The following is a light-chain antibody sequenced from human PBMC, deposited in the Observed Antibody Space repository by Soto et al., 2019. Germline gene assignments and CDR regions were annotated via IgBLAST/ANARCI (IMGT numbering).Light chain of an antibody. CDR3: QQSYSTRYT. V-gene: IGKV1-39*01. J-gene: IGKJ2*01. Sequence: DIQMTQSPSSLSASVGDRVTITCRASQTISRYLNWYQQKPGKAPKILMYAASNLQSGVPSRFSGGGSGTDFNRTISSLQPGDSATYYCQQSYSTRYTFGQGTKLEIK. CDR2: AAS. CDR1: QTISRY.